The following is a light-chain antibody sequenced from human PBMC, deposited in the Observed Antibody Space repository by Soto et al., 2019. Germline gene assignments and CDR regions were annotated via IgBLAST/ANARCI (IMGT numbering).Light chain of an antibody. CDR2: AAS. CDR1: QSISSY. V-gene: IGKV1-39*01. J-gene: IGKJ5*01. CDR3: QQSYSTPIT. Sequence: DIQMTQSPSSLSASVGDRVTITCRASQSISSYLNWYQQKPGKAPKLLIYAASSLQSGVPSRFSGGVSGTDFTLTISSLQPEDFATYYCQQSYSTPITFGQGTRLKIK.